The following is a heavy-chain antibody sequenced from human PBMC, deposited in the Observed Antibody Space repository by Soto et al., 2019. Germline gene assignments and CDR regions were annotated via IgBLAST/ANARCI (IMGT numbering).Heavy chain of an antibody. CDR1: SFTFSSYW. Sequence: PGGSLRLSCAASSFTFSSYWLSWVRQAPGKGLEWVATIKQDGSENYYVDSVKGRFTISRDNAKNSLYLQMSSLRADDTAVYYCARDGPFMSVDAPAFQYAMDVWGQGTTVTVSS. CDR2: IKQDGSEN. CDR3: ARDGPFMSVDAPAFQYAMDV. D-gene: IGHD5-12*01. V-gene: IGHV3-7*03. J-gene: IGHJ6*02.